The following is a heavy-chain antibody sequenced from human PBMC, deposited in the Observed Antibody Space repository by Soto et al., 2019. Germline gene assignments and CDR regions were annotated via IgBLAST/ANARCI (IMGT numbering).Heavy chain of an antibody. J-gene: IGHJ4*02. D-gene: IGHD2-2*01. CDR1: GGSISSGGYY. Sequence: QVQLQESGPGLVKPSQTLSLTCTVSGGSISSGGYYWSWIRQHPGKGLEWIGYIYYSGSTYYNPSLKSRVTISVDTSKNQCSLKLSSVTAADTAVYYCARGLVVVPAAKYYFDYWGQGTLVTVSS. CDR2: IYYSGST. V-gene: IGHV4-31*03. CDR3: ARGLVVVPAAKYYFDY.